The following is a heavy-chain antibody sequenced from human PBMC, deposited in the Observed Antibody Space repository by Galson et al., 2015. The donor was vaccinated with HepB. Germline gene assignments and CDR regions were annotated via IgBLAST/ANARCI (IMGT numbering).Heavy chain of an antibody. Sequence: SVKVSCKASGGTFSSYAISWVRQAPGQGLEWMGGIIPIFGTANYAQKFQGRVTITADESTSTAYMELSSLRSEDTAVYYCARDRFTFGVVIANLYYFDYLGQGTLVTVSS. V-gene: IGHV1-69*13. CDR1: GGTFSSYA. CDR3: ARDRFTFGVVIANLYYFDY. CDR2: IIPIFGTA. J-gene: IGHJ4*02. D-gene: IGHD3-16*02.